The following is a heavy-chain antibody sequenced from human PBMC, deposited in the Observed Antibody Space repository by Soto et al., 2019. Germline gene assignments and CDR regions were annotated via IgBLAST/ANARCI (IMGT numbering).Heavy chain of an antibody. J-gene: IGHJ4*02. CDR3: TTAENYYDSSSFDY. CDR1: GFTFNNAW. V-gene: IGHV3-15*01. Sequence: GGSLRLSCLASGFTFNNAWMNWVRQAPGKGLEWVGRIKSKTDGGTTEYAALVKGRFTISRDDSKPTLYLQMNGLKTEDTAVYYCTTAENYYDSSSFDYWGQGTLVTVSS. D-gene: IGHD3-22*01. CDR2: IKSKTDGGTT.